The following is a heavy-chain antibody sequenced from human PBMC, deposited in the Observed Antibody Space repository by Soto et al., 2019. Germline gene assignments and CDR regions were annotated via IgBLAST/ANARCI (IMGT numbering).Heavy chain of an antibody. CDR2: ISWNSGSI. Sequence: GGSLRLSCAASGFTFDDYAMHWVRQAPGKGLEWVSGISWNSGSIGYADSVKGRFTISRDNAKNSLYLQMNSLRAEDTALYYCAKALDYYGSGSPDCWGQGTLVTVSS. D-gene: IGHD3-10*01. V-gene: IGHV3-9*01. CDR1: GFTFDDYA. CDR3: AKALDYYGSGSPDC. J-gene: IGHJ4*02.